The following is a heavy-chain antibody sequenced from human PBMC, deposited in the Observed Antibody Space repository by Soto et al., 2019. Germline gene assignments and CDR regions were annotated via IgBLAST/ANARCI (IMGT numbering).Heavy chain of an antibody. CDR1: GFTFSSYW. CDR3: ARDVPYCSGGSCYSGLYGMDV. D-gene: IGHD2-15*01. Sequence: GGSLRLSCAASGFTFSSYWMSWVRQAPGKGLEWVANIKQDGSEKYYVDSVKGRFTISRDNAKNSLYLQMNSLRAEDTAVYYCARDVPYCSGGSCYSGLYGMDVWGQGTTVTVSS. CDR2: IKQDGSEK. J-gene: IGHJ6*02. V-gene: IGHV3-7*05.